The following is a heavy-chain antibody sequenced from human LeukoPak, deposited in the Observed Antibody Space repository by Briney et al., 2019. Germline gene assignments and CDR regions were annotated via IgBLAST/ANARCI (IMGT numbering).Heavy chain of an antibody. J-gene: IGHJ3*02. V-gene: IGHV1-69*06. Sequence: GSSVKVSCKASGGTFSSYAISWVRQAPGQGLEWMGGIIPIFGTANYAQKFQGRVTITADKSTSTAYMELSSLRSEDTAVYYCASGGYYGSGSYRTSSYAFDIWGQGTMVTVSS. CDR3: ASGGYYGSGSYRTSSYAFDI. CDR2: IIPIFGTA. D-gene: IGHD3-10*01. CDR1: GGTFSSYA.